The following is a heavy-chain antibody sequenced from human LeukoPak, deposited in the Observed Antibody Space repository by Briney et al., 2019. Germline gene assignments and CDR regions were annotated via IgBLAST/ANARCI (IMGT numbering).Heavy chain of an antibody. D-gene: IGHD6-19*01. J-gene: IGHJ5*02. CDR1: GFIFSTYG. Sequence: GGSLRLSCAASGFIFSTYGMSWVRQAPGRGLEWVSGIIGSDGRTSYADSVKGRFTISRDNAKNTLYLQMNSLRAEDTAVYYCARDVSGSGWSYNWFDPWGQGTLVTVSS. CDR2: IIGSDGRT. V-gene: IGHV3-23*01. CDR3: ARDVSGSGWSYNWFDP.